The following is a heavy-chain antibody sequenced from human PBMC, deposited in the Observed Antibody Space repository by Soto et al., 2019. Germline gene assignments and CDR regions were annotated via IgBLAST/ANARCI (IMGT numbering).Heavy chain of an antibody. Sequence: ASVKVSCKASGGTFSSYAISWVRQAPGQGLEWMGGIIPIFGTANYAQKFQGRVTITADESTSTAYMELSSLRSEDTAVYYCASVPHYYDSSGYRRGDYWGQGTLVTVSS. CDR1: GGTFSSYA. D-gene: IGHD3-22*01. V-gene: IGHV1-69*13. CDR3: ASVPHYYDSSGYRRGDY. J-gene: IGHJ4*02. CDR2: IIPIFGTA.